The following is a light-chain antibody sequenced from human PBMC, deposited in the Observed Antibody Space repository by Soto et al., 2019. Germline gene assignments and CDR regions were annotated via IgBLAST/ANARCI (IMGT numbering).Light chain of an antibody. V-gene: IGLV1-40*01. CDR1: SSNIGAGYD. J-gene: IGLJ2*01. CDR3: QSYDSSLSVV. CDR2: DNS. Sequence: QSVLTQPPSVSGAPGQRVTISCTGSSSNIGAGYDVHWYQQLPGTAPKLLIYDNSNRPSGVPDRFSGSKSGTSASLAITGLQAEDETDYYCQSYDSSLSVVFGGGTNLTVL.